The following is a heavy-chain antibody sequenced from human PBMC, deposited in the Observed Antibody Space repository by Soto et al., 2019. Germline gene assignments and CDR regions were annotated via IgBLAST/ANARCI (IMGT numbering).Heavy chain of an antibody. CDR1: GGSISSGGYY. J-gene: IGHJ6*03. CDR2: IYYSGST. D-gene: IGHD3-10*01. V-gene: IGHV4-31*03. CDR3: AIVLIYGSGSYYNGYYYYYMDV. Sequence: QVQLQESGPGLVKPSQTLSLTCTVSGGSISSGGYYWSWIRQHPGKGLEWIGYIYYSGSTYYNPSLKSRVTISVDTSKNQFSLKLSSVTAADTAVYYCAIVLIYGSGSYYNGYYYYYMDVWGKGTTVTVSS.